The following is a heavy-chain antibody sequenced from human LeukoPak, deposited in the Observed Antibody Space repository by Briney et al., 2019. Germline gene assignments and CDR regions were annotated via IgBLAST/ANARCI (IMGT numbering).Heavy chain of an antibody. D-gene: IGHD1-1*01. V-gene: IGHV1-18*01. CDR2: ISAYNGNT. J-gene: IGHJ3*02. Sequence: ASVKVSCKTSGYTFTDYYVHWVRQAPGQGLEWMGWISAYNGNTNYAQKLQGRVTMTTDTSTSTAYMELRSLRSDDTAVYYCARENSERGAFDIWGQGTMVTVSS. CDR3: ARENSERGAFDI. CDR1: GYTFTDYY.